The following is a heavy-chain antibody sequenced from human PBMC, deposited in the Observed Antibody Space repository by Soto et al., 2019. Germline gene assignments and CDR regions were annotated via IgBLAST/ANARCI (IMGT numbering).Heavy chain of an antibody. J-gene: IGHJ6*02. V-gene: IGHV3-30-3*01. D-gene: IGHD6-13*01. CDR3: ARDSSSSWSYYYYGMDV. CDR1: GFTFSSYA. Sequence: QVQLVESGGGVVQPGRSLRLSCAASGFTFSSYAMHWVRQAPGKGLEWVAVISYDGSNKNYADSVKGRFTISRDNSKNTLYLQMNSLRAEDTAVYYCARDSSSSWSYYYYGMDVWGQGTTVTVSS. CDR2: ISYDGSNK.